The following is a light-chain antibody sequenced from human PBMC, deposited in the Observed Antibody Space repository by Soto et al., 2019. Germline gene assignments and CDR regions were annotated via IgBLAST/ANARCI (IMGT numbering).Light chain of an antibody. J-gene: IGKJ4*01. CDR2: GAS. CDR1: QSVSSSH. Sequence: EIALTQSPGTLSLSPGERATLSCRASQSVSSSHLAWYQQKPGQAPRLLIYGASSRATGIPDRFSGSGSGTDFTLTISRLEPEAFAVYYCQQYGSSPLTFGGGTKVDIK. V-gene: IGKV3-20*01. CDR3: QQYGSSPLT.